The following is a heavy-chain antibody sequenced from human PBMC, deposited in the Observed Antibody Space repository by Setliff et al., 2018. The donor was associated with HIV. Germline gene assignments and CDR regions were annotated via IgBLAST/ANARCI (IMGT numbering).Heavy chain of an antibody. CDR2: IHTSGST. Sequence: SETLSLTCTVSGDSIGYYYWSWIRQPAGRGLEWMGRIHTSGSTNYNPSLTSRVTLSVDTSKNQFFLKLTSLSAADTAVYYCARDRIEVVGDGPHDVFDVWGRGTTFTVSS. J-gene: IGHJ3*01. CDR1: GDSIGYYY. V-gene: IGHV4-4*07. CDR3: ARDRIEVVGDGPHDVFDV. D-gene: IGHD3-10*01.